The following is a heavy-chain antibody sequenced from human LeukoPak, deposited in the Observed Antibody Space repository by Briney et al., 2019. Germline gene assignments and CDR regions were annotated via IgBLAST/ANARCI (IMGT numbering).Heavy chain of an antibody. D-gene: IGHD1-26*01. CDR3: AKDVGKWESLHFFDY. CDR2: ISGSGAST. J-gene: IGHJ4*02. CDR1: GFTFSTNA. V-gene: IGHV3-23*01. Sequence: GGSLRLSCLTSGFTFSTNAMSWVRQAPGKGLEWISGISGSGASTYYADSVTGRFTISRDNSRNTLYLQMNSLRGDGTAVYYCAKDVGKWESLHFFDYWGQGTLVTVSS.